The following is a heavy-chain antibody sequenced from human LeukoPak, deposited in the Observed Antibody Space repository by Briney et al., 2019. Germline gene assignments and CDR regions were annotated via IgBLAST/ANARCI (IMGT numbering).Heavy chain of an antibody. CDR2: ISISSRYT. CDR1: GFTFSSYT. D-gene: IGHD3-10*01. V-gene: IGHV3-21*06. J-gene: IGHJ6*02. CDR3: ARDRDVAGIGMDV. Sequence: PGGSLRLSCAPSGFTFSSYTMNWVRQAPGKGLEWVSSISISSRYTYYADSVKGRFTISRDNAKTPLYLQMNSLRAEDTAVYYCARDRDVAGIGMDVWGQGTTVTVSS.